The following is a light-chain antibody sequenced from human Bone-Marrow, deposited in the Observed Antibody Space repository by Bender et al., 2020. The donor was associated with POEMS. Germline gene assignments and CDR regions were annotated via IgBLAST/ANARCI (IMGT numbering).Light chain of an antibody. CDR3: SSYTGSSTYV. V-gene: IGLV2-14*01. CDR1: SSDVGGYNY. J-gene: IGLJ1*01. CDR2: DVS. Sequence: QSALTQPASVSGSPGQSITISCTGTSSDVGGYNYVSWYQQFPGKAPKLMIYDVSHRPSGVSNRFSGSKSGNTASLTISGLQAEDEADYYCSSYTGSSTYVFGTGTQVTVL.